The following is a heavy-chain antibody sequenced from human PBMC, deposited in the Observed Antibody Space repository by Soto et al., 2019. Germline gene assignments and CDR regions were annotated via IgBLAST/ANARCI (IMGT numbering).Heavy chain of an antibody. V-gene: IGHV1-18*01. CDR3: ARSIVVVTALDY. J-gene: IGHJ4*02. Sequence: ASVKVSCKASGYTFTSYGISWVRQAPGQGLEWMGWISAYNGNTNYSQKFQGRVTITRDTSARTAYMELSSLRSEDTAVYYCARSIVVVTALDYWGQGTLVTVSS. D-gene: IGHD2-21*02. CDR1: GYTFTSYG. CDR2: ISAYNGNT.